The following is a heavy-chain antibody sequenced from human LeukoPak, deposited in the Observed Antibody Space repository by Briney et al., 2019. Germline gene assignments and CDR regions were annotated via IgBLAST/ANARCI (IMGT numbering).Heavy chain of an antibody. V-gene: IGHV5-10-1*01. Sequence: GESLKISCKGSGYSFTSYWISWVRQMPGKGLEWMGMIDPSDSYTNYSTSFQGHVTISADKSISTAYLQWSSLKASDTAMYYCAIKYYYYYGMDVWGQGTTVTVSS. CDR1: GYSFTSYW. CDR3: AIKYYYYYGMDV. CDR2: IDPSDSYT. J-gene: IGHJ6*02.